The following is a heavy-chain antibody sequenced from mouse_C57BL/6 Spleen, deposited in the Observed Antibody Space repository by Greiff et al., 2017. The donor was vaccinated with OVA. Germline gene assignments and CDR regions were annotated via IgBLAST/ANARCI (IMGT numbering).Heavy chain of an antibody. V-gene: IGHV1-15*01. CDR3: TRGNWDEAMDY. CDR2: IDPETGGT. CDR1: GYTFTDYE. Sequence: QVQLKESGAELVRPGASVTLSCKASGYTFTDYEMHWVKQTPVHGLEWIGAIDPETGGTAYNQKFKGKAILTADKSSSTAYMELRSLTSEDSAVYYCTRGNWDEAMDYWGQGTSVTVSS. D-gene: IGHD4-1*01. J-gene: IGHJ4*01.